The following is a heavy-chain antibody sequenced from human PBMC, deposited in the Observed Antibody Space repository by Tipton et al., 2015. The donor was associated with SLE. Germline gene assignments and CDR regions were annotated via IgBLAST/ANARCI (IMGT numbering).Heavy chain of an antibody. CDR2: IYYSGST. D-gene: IGHD6-19*01. CDR1: GGSISSYY. V-gene: IGHV4-59*01. Sequence: TLSLTCTVSGGSISSYYWSWIRQPPGKGLEWIGYIYYSGSTNYNPSLKSRVTISVDTSKNQFSLKLSSVTAADTAVYYCARVGGWLVPFYYYYGMDVWGQGTTVTVSS. CDR3: ARVGGWLVPFYYYYGMDV. J-gene: IGHJ6*02.